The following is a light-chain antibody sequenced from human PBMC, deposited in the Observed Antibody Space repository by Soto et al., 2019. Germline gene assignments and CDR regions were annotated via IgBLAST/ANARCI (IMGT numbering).Light chain of an antibody. CDR2: EVN. CDR1: SSDVGGYNS. V-gene: IGLV2-14*01. CDR3: SSYTTINTWV. Sequence: QSALTQPASVSGSPGQSITISCTGTSSDVGGYNSVSWYQQHPGKAPKLMIYEVNNRPSGVSNRFSGSKSGNTASLTISGLQAEDEADYYCSSYTTINTWVFGGGTKLTVL. J-gene: IGLJ3*02.